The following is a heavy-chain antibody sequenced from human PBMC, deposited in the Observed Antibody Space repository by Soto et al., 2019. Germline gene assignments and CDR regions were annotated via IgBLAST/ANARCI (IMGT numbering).Heavy chain of an antibody. D-gene: IGHD5-12*01. V-gene: IGHV1-8*01. CDR3: ARGGQWLLLGMDV. Sequence: GASVKVSCKASGYTFGNYDISWVRQATGQGLEWMGWMNPNSANTGYAQNFQDRVTLTTNTSISTAYMELSSLRSEDTAVYYCARGGQWLLLGMDVWGQGTTVTVSS. J-gene: IGHJ6*02. CDR2: MNPNSANT. CDR1: GYTFGNYD.